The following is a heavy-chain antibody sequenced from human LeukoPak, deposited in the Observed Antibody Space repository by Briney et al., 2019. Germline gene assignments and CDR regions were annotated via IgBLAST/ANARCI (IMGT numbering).Heavy chain of an antibody. J-gene: IGHJ4*02. CDR3: ARDSADFDWLLYGDY. CDR2: MSYDGSNK. Sequence: GRSLRLSCAASGFTFSSYAMHWVRQAPGKGLVWVAVMSYDGSNKYYADSVKGRFTISRDNSKNTLYLQMNSLRAEDTAVYYCARDSADFDWLLYGDYWGQGTLVTVSS. CDR1: GFTFSSYA. D-gene: IGHD3-9*01. V-gene: IGHV3-30*04.